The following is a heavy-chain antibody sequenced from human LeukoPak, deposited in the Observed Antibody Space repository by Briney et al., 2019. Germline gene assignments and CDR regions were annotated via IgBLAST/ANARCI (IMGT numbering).Heavy chain of an antibody. CDR1: GFIFSSYG. J-gene: IGHJ4*02. D-gene: IGHD5-24*01. CDR3: AKVQEMDTILPPFHY. V-gene: IGHV3-21*04. CDR2: VSSSTSNI. Sequence: GGSLRLSCAASGFIFSSYGMSWVRQAPGKGLEWVSSVSSSTSNIYYAGSVKGRFTISRDNAKNSLYLQMNSLRAADTAIYYCAKVQEMDTILPPFHYWGQGTLVTVSS.